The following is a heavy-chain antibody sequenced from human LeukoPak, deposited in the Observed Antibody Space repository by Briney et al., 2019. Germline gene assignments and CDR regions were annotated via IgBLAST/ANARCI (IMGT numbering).Heavy chain of an antibody. Sequence: SGALSLTCVDYGGSFSGSFWCWICQTPGKGLEWIGEIIHSGRTTYNPSLKRRVTISVDTAKNQFSLKLTSVTAADTAVYYCARPSGVYAFFNYWGQGTLVTVSS. CDR1: GGSFSGSF. D-gene: IGHD2-8*01. V-gene: IGHV4-34*12. CDR2: IIHSGRT. J-gene: IGHJ4*02. CDR3: ARPSGVYAFFNY.